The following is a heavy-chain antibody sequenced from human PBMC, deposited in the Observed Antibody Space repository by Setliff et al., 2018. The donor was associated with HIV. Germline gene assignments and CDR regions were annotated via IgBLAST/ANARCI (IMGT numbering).Heavy chain of an antibody. Sequence: SETLSLTCAVYGRSFSGYYWNWIRQSPGKGLEWIGEINHSGSTYYNPSLKSRVTISVDTSKNQFSLKLSSVTAADTAVYYCASFSPPFDYWGQGTLVTVSS. J-gene: IGHJ4*02. CDR2: INHSGST. CDR3: ASFSPPFDY. D-gene: IGHD3-3*01. V-gene: IGHV4-34*01. CDR1: GRSFSGYY.